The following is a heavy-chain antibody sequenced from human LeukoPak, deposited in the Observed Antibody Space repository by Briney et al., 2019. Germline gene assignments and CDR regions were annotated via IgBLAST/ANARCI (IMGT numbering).Heavy chain of an antibody. CDR3: ARVLPGGHPWGWFDP. CDR1: GFTFSDYY. Sequence: SGGSLRLSCAASGFTFSDYYMSWIRQAPGKGLEWVSYISSSGSTIYYADSVKGRFTISRDNAKNSLYLQMNSLRAEDTAVYYCARVLPGGHPWGWFDPWGQGTLVTVSS. V-gene: IGHV3-11*01. J-gene: IGHJ5*02. D-gene: IGHD3-16*01. CDR2: ISSSGSTI.